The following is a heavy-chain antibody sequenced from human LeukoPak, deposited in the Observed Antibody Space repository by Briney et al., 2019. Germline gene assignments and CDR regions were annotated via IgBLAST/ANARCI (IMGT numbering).Heavy chain of an antibody. V-gene: IGHV3-7*01. CDR1: GFTFSSYS. CDR2: IKQDGSEK. J-gene: IGHJ3*02. CDR3: ARGARWLQLADAFDI. Sequence: GGSLRLSCAASGFTFSSYSMNWVRQAPGKGLEWVANIKQDGSEKYYVDSVKGRFTISRDNAKNSLYLQMNSLRAEDTAVYYCARGARWLQLADAFDIWGQGTMVTVSS. D-gene: IGHD5-24*01.